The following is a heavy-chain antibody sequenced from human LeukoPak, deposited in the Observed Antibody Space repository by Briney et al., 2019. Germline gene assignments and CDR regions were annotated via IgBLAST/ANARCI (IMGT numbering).Heavy chain of an antibody. V-gene: IGHV4-61*02. Sequence: PSETLSLTCTVSGGSISSGSSYWSWIRQPAGKGLEWIGRIYDSGSTNYNPSLNSRVNISLDTSKNQFSLKLSSVTAADTAVYYCARDCSGGSCYYYYMDVWGKGTTVTVSS. CDR3: ARDCSGGSCYYYYMDV. CDR1: GGSISSGSSY. D-gene: IGHD2-15*01. CDR2: IYDSGST. J-gene: IGHJ6*03.